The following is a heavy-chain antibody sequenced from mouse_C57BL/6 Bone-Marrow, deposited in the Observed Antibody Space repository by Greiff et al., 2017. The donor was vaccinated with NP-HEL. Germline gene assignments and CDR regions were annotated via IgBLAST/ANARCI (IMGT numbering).Heavy chain of an antibody. J-gene: IGHJ4*01. CDR1: GYTFTSYW. Sequence: VKLVESGAELVMPGASVKLSCKASGYTFTSYWMHWVKQRPGQGLEWIGEIDPSDSYTNYNQKFKGKSTLTVDKSSSTAYMQLSSLTSEDSAVYYCARRSPYGDYAMDYWGQGTSVTVSS. V-gene: IGHV1-69*01. D-gene: IGHD1-1*01. CDR3: ARRSPYGDYAMDY. CDR2: IDPSDSYT.